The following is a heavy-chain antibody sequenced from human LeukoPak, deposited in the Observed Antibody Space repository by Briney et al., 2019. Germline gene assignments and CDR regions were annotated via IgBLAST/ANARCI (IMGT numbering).Heavy chain of an antibody. J-gene: IGHJ5*02. V-gene: IGHV4-30-4*01. Sequence: SETLSLTCTVSGGSISSGDYYWTWIRQSPGKGLEWIGYIYYSGSTYYNPSLKSRLTISVDTSKNQFSLKLTSLTAADTAVYYCARDSRNWFDPWGQGTLVTVSS. CDR3: ARDSRNWFDP. CDR1: GGSISSGDYY. CDR2: IYYSGST.